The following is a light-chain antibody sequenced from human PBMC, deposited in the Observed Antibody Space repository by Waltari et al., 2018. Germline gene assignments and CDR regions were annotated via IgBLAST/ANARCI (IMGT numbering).Light chain of an antibody. CDR1: QSLLHSNGYNY. J-gene: IGKJ1*01. Sequence: DIVMTQSPLSLPVTPGEPASISCRSSQSLLHSNGYNYLDWYLQKPGQYPKLLIYLGSNRASGVPDRVSGSGSGTDFTLEISRVEAEDVGVYYCMQALQTPWTFGQGTKVEIK. CDR3: MQALQTPWT. V-gene: IGKV2-28*01. CDR2: LGS.